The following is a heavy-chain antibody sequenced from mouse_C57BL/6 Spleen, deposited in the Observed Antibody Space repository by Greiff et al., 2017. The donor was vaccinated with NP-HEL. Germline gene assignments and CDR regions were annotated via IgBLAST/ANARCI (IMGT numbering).Heavy chain of an antibody. Sequence: EVKLVESEGGLVQPGSSMKLSCTASGFTFSDYYMAWVRQVPEKGLEWVANINYDGSSTYYLDSLKSRFIISRDNAKNILYLQMSSLKSEDTATYYCARYGNAMDYWGQGTSVTVSS. CDR3: ARYGNAMDY. D-gene: IGHD2-10*02. CDR1: GFTFSDYY. J-gene: IGHJ4*01. CDR2: INYDGSST. V-gene: IGHV5-16*01.